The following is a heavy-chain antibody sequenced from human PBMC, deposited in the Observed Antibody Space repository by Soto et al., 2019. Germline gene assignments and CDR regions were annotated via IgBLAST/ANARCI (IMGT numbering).Heavy chain of an antibody. CDR1: GYTFTNYG. CDR3: ARGVGSGSYYNQYNWFDP. V-gene: IGHV1-18*01. J-gene: IGHJ5*02. Sequence: ASVKVSCKASGYTFTNYGISWVRQAPGQGLEWMGWINVYNGNTKYAQKVKGRVTMTTDTSTSTAYMELRSLRSDDTAVFYCARGVGSGSYYNQYNWFDPWGQGTLVTVS. CDR2: INVYNGNT. D-gene: IGHD3-10*01.